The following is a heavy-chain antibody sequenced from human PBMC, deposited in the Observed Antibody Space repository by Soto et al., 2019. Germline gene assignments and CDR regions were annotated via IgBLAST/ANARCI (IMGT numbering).Heavy chain of an antibody. CDR3: VKGNSRYRPYYFDY. J-gene: IGHJ4*02. CDR1: GFTFSGCA. CDR2: ITDTGGDT. D-gene: IGHD3-22*01. Sequence: EIQLLESGGGLVQPGGSLRLSCAASGFTFSGCAMSWVRQAPGKGLEWVSAITDTGGDTYCADSVKGRFTISRDNSKNTLYLQMNTLRAEDTALYYCVKGNSRYRPYYFDYWGQGTLVTVSS. V-gene: IGHV3-23*01.